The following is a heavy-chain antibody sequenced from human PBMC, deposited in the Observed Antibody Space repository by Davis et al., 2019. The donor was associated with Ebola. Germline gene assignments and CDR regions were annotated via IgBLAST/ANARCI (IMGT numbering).Heavy chain of an antibody. CDR2: INAGNGNT. D-gene: IGHD4-23*01. CDR1: GHTFSSYA. Sequence: ASVKVSCKASGHTFSSYAMHWVRQAPGQRLEWMGWINAGNGNTKYSQKFQGRVTITRDTSISTAYMELSRLRSDDTAVYYCARGADYGGAFDIWGQGTMVTVSS. V-gene: IGHV1-3*01. CDR3: ARGADYGGAFDI. J-gene: IGHJ3*02.